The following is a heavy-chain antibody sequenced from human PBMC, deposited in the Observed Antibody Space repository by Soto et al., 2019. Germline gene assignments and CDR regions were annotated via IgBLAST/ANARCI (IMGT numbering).Heavy chain of an antibody. CDR2: TYYRSKWYN. J-gene: IGHJ6*02. V-gene: IGHV6-1*01. CDR3: ARERVDTERYYYYGMDV. CDR1: GDSVSSNSAA. Sequence: SQTLSLTCAISGDSVSSNSAARNWIRQSPSRGLEWLGRTYYRSKWYNDYAVSVKSRITINPDTSKNQFSLQLNSVTPEDTAVYYCARERVDTERYYYYGMDVWGQGTTVTVSS. D-gene: IGHD5-18*01.